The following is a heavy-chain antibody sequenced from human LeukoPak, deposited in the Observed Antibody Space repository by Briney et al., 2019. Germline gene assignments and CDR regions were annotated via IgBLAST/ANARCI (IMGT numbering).Heavy chain of an antibody. V-gene: IGHV4-34*01. D-gene: IGHD3-10*01. J-gene: IGHJ4*02. CDR1: GGSFSGYY. CDR2: IYYSGST. CDR3: ATLYGSGSS. Sequence: SETLSLTCAVYGGSFSGYYWSWIRQPPGKDLEWIGSIYYSGSTYYNPSLKSRVTISVDTSKNQFSLKLSSVNAADTAVYYCATLYGSGSSWGQGTLVTVSS.